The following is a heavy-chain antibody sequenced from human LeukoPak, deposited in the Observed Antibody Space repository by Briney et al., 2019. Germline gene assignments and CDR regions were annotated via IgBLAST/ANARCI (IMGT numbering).Heavy chain of an antibody. D-gene: IGHD2-2*01. J-gene: IGHJ4*02. CDR3: ARIVVVPAAAYSSSSGIDY. CDR1: GGSFSGYY. Sequence: SETLSLTCAVYGGSFSGYYWSWIRQPPGKGLEWIGEINHSGSTNYNPSLKSRVTISVDTSKNQFSLKLSSVTAADTAVYYCARIVVVPAAAYSSSSGIDYWGQGTLVTVSS. V-gene: IGHV4-34*01. CDR2: INHSGST.